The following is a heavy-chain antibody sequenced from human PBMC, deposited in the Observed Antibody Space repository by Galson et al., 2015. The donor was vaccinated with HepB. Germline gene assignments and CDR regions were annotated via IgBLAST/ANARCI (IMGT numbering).Heavy chain of an antibody. CDR1: GFTFSSYA. V-gene: IGHV3-23*01. J-gene: IGHJ4*02. CDR2: ISGSGGST. CDR3: AKDYYDSSGYTFDY. Sequence: SLRLSCAASGFTFSSYAMSWVRQAPGKGLEWVSTISGSGGSTYYADSVKGRFTISRDNSKNTLYLQMNSLRAEDTAVYYCAKDYYDSSGYTFDYWGQGTLVTVSS. D-gene: IGHD3-22*01.